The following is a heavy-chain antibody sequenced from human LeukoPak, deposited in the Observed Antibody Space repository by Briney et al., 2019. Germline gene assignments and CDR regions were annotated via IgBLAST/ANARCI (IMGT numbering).Heavy chain of an antibody. Sequence: SGTLSLTCTVSGGSISSSSYFWGWIRQPPGKGLEWIGSIFYSGSTYYNPSLNSRVTISIDTSKNQFSLRLSSVTAADTAVYYCARQMNTVTADYWGEGTLVTVS. CDR1: GGSISSSSYF. D-gene: IGHD4-17*01. CDR2: IFYSGST. V-gene: IGHV4-39*01. J-gene: IGHJ4*02. CDR3: ARQMNTVTADY.